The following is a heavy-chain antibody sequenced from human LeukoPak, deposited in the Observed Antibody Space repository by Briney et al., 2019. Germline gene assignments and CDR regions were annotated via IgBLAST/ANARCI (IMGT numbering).Heavy chain of an antibody. CDR3: ARGTYYDSSAYSGVRLFDY. CDR1: GYTFTSYG. D-gene: IGHD3-22*01. J-gene: IGHJ4*02. CDR2: INPNSGRT. Sequence: GASVKVSCKASGYTFTSYGISWIRQAPGQGLEWMGWINPNSGRTNYAQKFQGRVTMTRDTSINTAYMELSRLRSDDTALYYCARGTYYDSSAYSGVRLFDYWGQGTLVTVSS. V-gene: IGHV1-2*02.